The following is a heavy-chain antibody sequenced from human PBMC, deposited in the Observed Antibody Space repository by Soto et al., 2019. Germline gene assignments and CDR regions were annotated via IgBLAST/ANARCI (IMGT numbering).Heavy chain of an antibody. D-gene: IGHD6-19*01. CDR3: ARVVNFGSGWWGFDY. V-gene: IGHV4-59*01. Sequence: QVQLQESGPGLVKPSETLSLTCTVSGGSISSYYWSWIRQPPGKGLEWIGYIYYIGSTNYNPSLNSRLTISLHTSKPQSSLRLGSVTAADTAVYYCARVVNFGSGWWGFDYWGQGTLVTVSS. J-gene: IGHJ4*02. CDR2: IYYIGST. CDR1: GGSISSYY.